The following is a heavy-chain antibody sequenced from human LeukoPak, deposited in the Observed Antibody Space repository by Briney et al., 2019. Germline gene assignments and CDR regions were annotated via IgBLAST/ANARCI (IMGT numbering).Heavy chain of an antibody. J-gene: IGHJ6*02. Sequence: PGGSLRLSCAASGFTFSTYSMNWVRQAPGKGLEWVSYISGSSGTIFYADSVKGRFTISRDNAKDSLYLQLDSLRDEDTAVYYCARDSVYSTSWSDHHHYGMDVWGQGTTVTVSS. CDR1: GFTFSTYS. D-gene: IGHD6-13*01. CDR3: ARDSVYSTSWSDHHHYGMDV. V-gene: IGHV3-48*02. CDR2: ISGSSGTI.